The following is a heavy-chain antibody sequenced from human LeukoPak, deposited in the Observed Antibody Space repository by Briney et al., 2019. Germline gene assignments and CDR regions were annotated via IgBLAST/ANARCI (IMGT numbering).Heavy chain of an antibody. CDR3: ARAIYSSSPPGLVGY. Sequence: GASVKVSCKASGYTFTSYGISWVRQAPGQGLEWMGWISAYNGNTNYAQKLQGRVTMTTDTSTSTAYMELRSLRSDDTAVYYCARAIYSSSPPGLVGYWGQETLVTVSS. J-gene: IGHJ4*02. V-gene: IGHV1-18*01. D-gene: IGHD6-6*01. CDR1: GYTFTSYG. CDR2: ISAYNGNT.